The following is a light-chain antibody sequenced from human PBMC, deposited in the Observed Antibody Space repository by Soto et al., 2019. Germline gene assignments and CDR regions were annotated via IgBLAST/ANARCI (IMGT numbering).Light chain of an antibody. CDR1: SSNIGAGYD. J-gene: IGLJ2*01. CDR2: ANS. V-gene: IGLV1-40*01. CDR3: QSYDSSLGGSVV. Sequence: QSVLTQPPSGSGAPGQRATISSTGSSSNIGAGYDVHWYQQLPGTAPKLLIYANSNRPSGVPDRFSGSKSGTSASLAITGLQAEDDADYYCQSYDSSLGGSVVFGGGTKLTVL.